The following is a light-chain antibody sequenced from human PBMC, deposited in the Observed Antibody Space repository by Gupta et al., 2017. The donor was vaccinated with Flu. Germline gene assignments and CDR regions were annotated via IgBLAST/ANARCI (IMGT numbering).Light chain of an antibody. CDR1: QSISSY. V-gene: IGKV1-39*01. J-gene: IGKJ1*01. Sequence: DIQMTQSPSSLSASVGDRVTITCRASQSISSYLNWYQQKPGKAPKLVIYAASSLQSGVPSRFSGSGSGTDFTLTISSLQPEDFATYYCQQSYSTLTWTFGQGTKVEIK. CDR2: AAS. CDR3: QQSYSTLTWT.